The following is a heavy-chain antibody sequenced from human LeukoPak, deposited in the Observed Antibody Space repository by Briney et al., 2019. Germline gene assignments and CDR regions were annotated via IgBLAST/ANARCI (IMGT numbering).Heavy chain of an antibody. Sequence: GGSLRLSCAASGFTFSSSVMHWVRQGPGKGLEWVAYIAHHGNNKYYTDSVKGRFTTSRDNSTGTLYLQMNSLRADVTAVYYCAKDGSWSCTDWGQGTLVTVS. J-gene: IGHJ4*02. D-gene: IGHD2-8*02. CDR1: GFTFSSSV. CDR2: IAHHGNNK. CDR3: AKDGSWSCTD. V-gene: IGHV3-30*02.